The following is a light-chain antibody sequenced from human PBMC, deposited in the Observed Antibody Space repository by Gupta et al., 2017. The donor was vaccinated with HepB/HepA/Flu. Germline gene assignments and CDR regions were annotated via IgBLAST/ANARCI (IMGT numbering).Light chain of an antibody. Sequence: QSVLTQPPSASGTPGQMVTISCSGSSSNIGSNTVNWYQQLPGTAPKLLIYSNNQRHSGGPDRVSGSKSGTSASLAISGLQSEDEADYYCEAWEDSRNGYVVFGGGTKLTVL. CDR3: EAWEDSRNGYVV. CDR2: SNN. V-gene: IGLV1-44*01. CDR1: SSNIGSNT. J-gene: IGLJ2*01.